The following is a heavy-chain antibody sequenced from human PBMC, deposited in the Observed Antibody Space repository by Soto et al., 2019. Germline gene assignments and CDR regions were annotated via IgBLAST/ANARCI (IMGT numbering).Heavy chain of an antibody. CDR2: IKSKTDGGTT. CDR1: GFTFSNAW. J-gene: IGHJ4*02. D-gene: IGHD5-12*01. V-gene: IGHV3-15*07. Sequence: EVQLVESGGGLVKPGGSLRLSCAASGFTFSNAWMNWVRQAPGKGLEWVGRIKSKTDGGTTDYAAPGKGRFTISRDDSKNTLYLQMNSLKTEDTAVYYCTTEVGVATMPFEWGQGTLVTVSS. CDR3: TTEVGVATMPFE.